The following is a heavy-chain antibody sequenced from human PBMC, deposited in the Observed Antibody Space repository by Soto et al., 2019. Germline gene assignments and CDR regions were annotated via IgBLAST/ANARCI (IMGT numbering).Heavy chain of an antibody. CDR3: AKNWDTTFSSSSH. J-gene: IGHJ4*02. V-gene: IGHV3-23*01. Sequence: EVQLSESGGGLVQPGGSLRLSCAASGFTFRTYAMSWVRQAPGKGLEWVSAISGSGDSIYYADSVKGRFTISRDNSKNTLYLQMNSLRAEDTAVYYCAKNWDTTFSSSSHWSQGTLVTVSS. D-gene: IGHD6-6*01. CDR2: ISGSGDSI. CDR1: GFTFRTYA.